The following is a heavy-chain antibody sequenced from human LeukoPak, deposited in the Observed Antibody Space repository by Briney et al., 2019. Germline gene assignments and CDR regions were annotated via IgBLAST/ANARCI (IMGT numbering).Heavy chain of an antibody. CDR1: GFTVSSNY. CDR3: AREPRGRDDAFDI. V-gene: IGHV3-53*01. D-gene: IGHD1-26*01. J-gene: IGHJ3*02. Sequence: GGSMRLSCAASGFTVSSNYMSWVHQAPGKGLEWVSVIYSGGSTYYADSVKGRFTISRDNAKKSLYVQMNSLRDEDTAVYYCAREPRGRDDAFDIWGQGTMATVSS. CDR2: IYSGGST.